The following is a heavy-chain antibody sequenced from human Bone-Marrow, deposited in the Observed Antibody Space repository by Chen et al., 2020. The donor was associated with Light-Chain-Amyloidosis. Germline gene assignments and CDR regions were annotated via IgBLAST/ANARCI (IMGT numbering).Heavy chain of an antibody. D-gene: IGHD5-12*01. CDR2: IYPDDSDA. CDR3: ASRRDGYNFDY. CDR1: GYTFPNYW. Sequence: EVQLEQSGPEVKKPGESLKISCKGSGYTFPNYWIGWVRQMPGKGLGWMGVIYPDDSDARYSPSFEGEVTISADYSTTPAYLQWRSLKASDTAMYYCASRRDGYNFDYWGQGTLVTVSS. V-gene: IGHV5-51*01. J-gene: IGHJ4*02.